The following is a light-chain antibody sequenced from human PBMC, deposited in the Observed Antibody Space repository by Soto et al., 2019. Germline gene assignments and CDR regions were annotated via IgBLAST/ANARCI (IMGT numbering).Light chain of an antibody. V-gene: IGKV3D-15*01. Sequence: EIVMTQSPVTLSVSPWERATLSCRASQSVRSNLAWYQQKPGQAPRLLIYDASKRATGIPARFSGSGSGTDYTLPISRLGAEDFAVYYCQHYGGSLRTFGQGTKVDIK. CDR2: DAS. J-gene: IGKJ1*01. CDR1: QSVRSN. CDR3: QHYGGSLRT.